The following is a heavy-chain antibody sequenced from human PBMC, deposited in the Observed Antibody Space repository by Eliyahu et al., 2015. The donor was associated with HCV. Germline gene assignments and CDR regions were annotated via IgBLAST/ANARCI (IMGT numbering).Heavy chain of an antibody. J-gene: IGHJ2*01. D-gene: IGHD4-17*01. CDR1: GFTFSDXY. V-gene: IGHV3-72*01. Sequence: EVQLVESGGGLVQPGGSLRLSCAASGFTFSDXYMDWVRQAPGKGLEWVGRTRNKANSYTTEYAASVKGRFTISRDDSKNSLYLQMNSLKTEDTAVYYCARESPTVPSYWYFDLWGRGTLVTVSS. CDR3: ARESPTVPSYWYFDL. CDR2: TRNKANSYTT.